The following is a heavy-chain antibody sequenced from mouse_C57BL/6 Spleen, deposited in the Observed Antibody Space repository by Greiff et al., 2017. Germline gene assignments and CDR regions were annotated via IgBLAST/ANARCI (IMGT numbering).Heavy chain of an antibody. Sequence: EVKLVESGGGLVKPGGSLKLSCAASGFTFSSYAMSWVRQTPEKRLEWVATISDGGSYTYYPDNVKGRFTISRDNAKNNLYLQMRHLKSEDTAMCYCARDGNQGYYAMDYWGQGTSVTVSS. CDR3: ARDGNQGYYAMDY. D-gene: IGHD2-1*01. J-gene: IGHJ4*01. V-gene: IGHV5-4*01. CDR2: ISDGGSYT. CDR1: GFTFSSYA.